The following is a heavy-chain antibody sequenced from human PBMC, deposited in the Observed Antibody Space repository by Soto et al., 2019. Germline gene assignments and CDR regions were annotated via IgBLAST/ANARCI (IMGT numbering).Heavy chain of an antibody. CDR2: IYYSGST. V-gene: IGHV4-30-4*01. CDR3: AREPAAYNWFDP. Sequence: SETLSLTCTVSGGSISSGDYYWSWIRQPPGKGLEWIGYIYYSGSTYYNPSLKSRVTISVDTSKNQFSLKLSSVTAADTAVYYCAREPAAYNWFDPWGQRTPVTVSS. J-gene: IGHJ5*02. CDR1: GGSISSGDYY. D-gene: IGHD2-2*01.